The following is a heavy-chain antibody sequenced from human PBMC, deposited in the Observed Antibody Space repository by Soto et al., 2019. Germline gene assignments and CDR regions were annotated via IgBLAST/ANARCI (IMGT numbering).Heavy chain of an antibody. CDR2: IFYSGST. CDR3: ARIQNFYYYYMDV. CDR1: GGSISSSRDY. V-gene: IGHV4-39*01. Sequence: QLQLQESGPGLVKPSETLSLTCTVSGGSISSSRDYWGWIRQPPGKGLEWIGSIFYSGSTYYNPSLRSRVTISVDSSKNQFSLRLSSVTAADTAVYYCARIQNFYYYYMDVWGKGTTVTVCS. J-gene: IGHJ6*03.